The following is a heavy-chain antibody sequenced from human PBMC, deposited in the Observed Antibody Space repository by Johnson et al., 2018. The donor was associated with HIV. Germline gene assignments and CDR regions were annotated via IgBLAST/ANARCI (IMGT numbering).Heavy chain of an antibody. CDR3: ARDLGESSSSWRELSAFDI. CDR2: IGTAGDT. D-gene: IGHD6-6*01. V-gene: IGHV3-13*01. Sequence: VQLVESGGGVVQPGGSLRLSCAASGFTFSRYDMNWVRQATGKGLEWVSAIGTAGDTYYAGSVKGRFTISRENAKNSFYLQMNSLRAEDTAVYYCARDLGESSSSWRELSAFDIWGQGTMVTVSS. J-gene: IGHJ3*02. CDR1: GFTFSRYD.